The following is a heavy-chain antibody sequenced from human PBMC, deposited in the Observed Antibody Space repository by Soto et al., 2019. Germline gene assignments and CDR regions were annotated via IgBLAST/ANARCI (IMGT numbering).Heavy chain of an antibody. CDR3: AKDRFSKEHLFWFDP. CDR2: ISYDGSNK. J-gene: IGHJ5*02. V-gene: IGHV3-30*18. D-gene: IGHD3-3*02. Sequence: GGSLRLSCAASGFTFSSYGMHWVRQAPGKGLEWVAVISYDGSNKYYADSVKGRFTISRDNSKNTLYLQMNSLRAEDTAVYYCAKDRFSKEHLFWFDPWGQGTLVTVSS. CDR1: GFTFSSYG.